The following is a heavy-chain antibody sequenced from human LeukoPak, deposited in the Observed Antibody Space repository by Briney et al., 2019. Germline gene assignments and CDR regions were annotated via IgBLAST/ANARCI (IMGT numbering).Heavy chain of an antibody. D-gene: IGHD5-18*01. V-gene: IGHV4-4*07. CDR3: ARDGGGYSPNYFDY. CDR1: GGSISRYY. CDR2: IYTSGST. J-gene: IGHJ4*02. Sequence: SSETLSLTCTVSGGSISRYYWSWIRQPAGKGLEWIGRIYTSGSTNYNPSLKSRVTMSVDTSKNQFSMKLSSVTAADTAVYYCARDGGGYSPNYFDYWGQGTPVTVSS.